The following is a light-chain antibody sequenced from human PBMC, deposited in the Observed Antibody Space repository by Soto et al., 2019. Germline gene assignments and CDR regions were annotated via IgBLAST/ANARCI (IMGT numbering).Light chain of an antibody. V-gene: IGKV3-20*01. J-gene: IGKJ5*01. CDR3: QQYSSSLIT. CDR2: IAS. CDR1: QSISSNY. Sequence: EIVLTQSPGTLSLSPGERATLSCRASQSISSNYLAWYQQKPGQAPRLLIYIASSRAYGIPDGFSGSGSGTDFTLTISKLEPEDFAVYYCQQYSSSLITFGQGTRLEIK.